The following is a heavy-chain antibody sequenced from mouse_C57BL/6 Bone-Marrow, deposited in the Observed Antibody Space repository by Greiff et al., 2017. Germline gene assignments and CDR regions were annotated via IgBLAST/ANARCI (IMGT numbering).Heavy chain of an antibody. Sequence: EVKLVESGGGLVQPGGSLSLSCAASGFTFTDYYMSWVRQPPGKALEWLGFIRNKANGYTTEYSASVKGRFTISRDNSQSILYLQMNALRAEDSATYYCARPYDYDGEFAYWGQGTLVTVSA. CDR1: GFTFTDYY. J-gene: IGHJ3*01. D-gene: IGHD2-4*01. V-gene: IGHV7-3*01. CDR2: IRNKANGYTT. CDR3: ARPYDYDGEFAY.